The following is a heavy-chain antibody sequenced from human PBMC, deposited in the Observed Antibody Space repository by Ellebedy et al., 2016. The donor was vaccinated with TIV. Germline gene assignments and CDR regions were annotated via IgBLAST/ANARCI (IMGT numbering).Heavy chain of an antibody. V-gene: IGHV3-30*03. CDR3: ARGGSSGSSDY. CDR1: GFTFRSHG. J-gene: IGHJ4*02. CDR2: ISSDGSNK. D-gene: IGHD3-10*01. Sequence: PGGSLRLSCVASGFTFRSHGIYWVRQAPGKGLEWVAVISSDGSNKYYADSVKGRLTISRDNSKNTLYLQMNSLRTDDMAVYYCARGGSSGSSDYWGQGTLVTVSS.